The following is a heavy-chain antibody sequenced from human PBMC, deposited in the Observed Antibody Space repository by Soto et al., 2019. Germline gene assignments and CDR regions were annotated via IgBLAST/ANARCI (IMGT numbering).Heavy chain of an antibody. Sequence: GGSLRLSCAASGFTFNNYWMSWVRQAPGKGLEWVANIKQDGSEKFYLDSVKGRFTISRENANNSLCLQINSLRAEDTAVYYCAISSGCYRPFNYWGQGTLVTVSS. V-gene: IGHV3-7*01. D-gene: IGHD3-22*01. CDR1: GFTFNNYW. J-gene: IGHJ4*02. CDR3: AISSGCYRPFNY. CDR2: IKQDGSEK.